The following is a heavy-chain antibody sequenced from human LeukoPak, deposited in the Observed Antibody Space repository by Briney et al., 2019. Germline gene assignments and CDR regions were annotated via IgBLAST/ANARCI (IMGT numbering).Heavy chain of an antibody. J-gene: IGHJ4*02. D-gene: IGHD6-19*01. CDR2: ISGSGGST. V-gene: IGHV3-23*01. CDR1: GFTFGSSD. Sequence: GGSLRLSCAASGFTFGSSDMSWVRQVPGKGLEWVPTISGSGGSTFYADSVKGRFTISRDNSKNTLYPQMNSLRVEDTAVYYCAKDRWGGPVARFDFWGQGTLVTVSS. CDR3: AKDRWGGPVARFDF.